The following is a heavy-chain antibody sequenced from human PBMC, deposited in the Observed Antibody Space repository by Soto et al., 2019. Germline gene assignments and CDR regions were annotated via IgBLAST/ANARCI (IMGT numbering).Heavy chain of an antibody. V-gene: IGHV4-34*02. CDR2: IYHSGST. D-gene: IGHD2-21*01. CDR3: ATSKLYYFQGGDSNLVPLGF. Sequence: QVQLQQWGAGLLKPSETLSLTCAVSGGSLSNYYWSWIRQPPGKGLEWIGEIYHSGSTNYNPSLKSRLTISVDASTTQFYLKLSPVSAARTPVYYRATSKLYYFQGGDSNLVPLGFWCQRTLVPFSS. CDR1: GGSLSNYY. J-gene: IGHJ4*02.